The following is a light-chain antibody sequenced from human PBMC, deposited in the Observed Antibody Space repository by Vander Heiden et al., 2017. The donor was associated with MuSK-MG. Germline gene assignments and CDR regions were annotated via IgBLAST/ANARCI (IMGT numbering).Light chain of an antibody. CDR3: RQDESDGPT. V-gene: IGKV4-1*01. CDR2: WAS. CDR1: KRVLYSSNKKNY. Sequence: DIVMTQSPDSLTVSLGERATITCKSSKRVLYSSNKKNYFAWYQQKAGQPPKLLIYWASTRDSAVPDPSSGSGGGADFRMSISRLQAADEAEYYCRQDESDGPTFGQGTRLE. J-gene: IGKJ2*01.